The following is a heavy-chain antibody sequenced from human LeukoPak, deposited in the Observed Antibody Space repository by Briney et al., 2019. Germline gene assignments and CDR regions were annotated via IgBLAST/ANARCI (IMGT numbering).Heavy chain of an antibody. V-gene: IGHV3-53*01. D-gene: IGHD3-16*01. CDR3: AEGGS. CDR2: IYSGSNT. Sequence: PGGSLRLSCAASGFIVSSNYMSWVRQAPGKGLEWVSVIYSGSNTYYADSVKGRFTISRDNSKNTLYLQMNSLRAEDTAVYYCAEGGSWGQGTLVTVSS. CDR1: GFIVSSNY. J-gene: IGHJ5*02.